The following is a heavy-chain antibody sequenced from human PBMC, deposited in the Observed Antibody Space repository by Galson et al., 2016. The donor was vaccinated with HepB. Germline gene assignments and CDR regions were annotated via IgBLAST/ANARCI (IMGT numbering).Heavy chain of an antibody. CDR2: INHSGGT. Sequence: SETLSLTCAVSGASFSGYYWSWIRQPPGKGLEWIGEINHSGGTKYSPSLTSRVTISLDTSKKQISLKLSSMTAADAAVYYCARVRVFDFWRGFLPDYWGQGILVTVSS. J-gene: IGHJ4*02. D-gene: IGHD3-3*01. CDR1: GASFSGYY. V-gene: IGHV4-34*01. CDR3: ARVRVFDFWRGFLPDY.